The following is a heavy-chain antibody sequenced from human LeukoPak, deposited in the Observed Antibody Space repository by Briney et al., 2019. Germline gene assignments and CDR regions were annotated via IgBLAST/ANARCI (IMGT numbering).Heavy chain of an antibody. J-gene: IGHJ4*02. CDR2: INSDGSTT. D-gene: IGHD3-3*01. Sequence: GGSLRLSCAASGFTFSSYWMHWVRQAPGKGLVWVSRINSDGSTTTYADSVKGRFTISRDNAKNTLYLQMNSLTAEDTAVYYCARTLSGRSPKDWGQGTLVTVSS. V-gene: IGHV3-74*01. CDR3: ARTLSGRSPKD. CDR1: GFTFSSYW.